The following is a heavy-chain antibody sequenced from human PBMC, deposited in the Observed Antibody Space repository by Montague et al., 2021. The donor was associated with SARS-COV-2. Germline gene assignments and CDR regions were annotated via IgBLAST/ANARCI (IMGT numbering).Heavy chain of an antibody. V-gene: IGHV4-59*01. D-gene: IGHD6-25*01. CDR3: AREYPGFTLDY. CDR2: IYYSGGT. J-gene: IGHJ4*02. CDR1: GGSISNYY. Sequence: SETLSLTCTVSGGSISNYYWSWIRQPPGKGLEWIGYIYYSGGTNYNPSLKSRVTISVDTSKNQFSLKLSSVTAADTAVYYCAREYPGFTLDYWGQGTLVTVSS.